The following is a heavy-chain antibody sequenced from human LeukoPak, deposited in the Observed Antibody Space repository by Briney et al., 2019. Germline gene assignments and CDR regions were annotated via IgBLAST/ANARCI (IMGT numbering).Heavy chain of an antibody. D-gene: IGHD3-10*01. V-gene: IGHV4-34*01. CDR2: INHSGST. Sequence: SETLSLTCAVYGGSFSGYYWSWIRQPPGKGLEWIGEINHSGSTIYNPSLKSRVTISVDTSKNQFSLKLSSVTAADTAVYYCARSRLLWFRELLDYWGQGTLVTVSS. CDR3: ARSRLLWFRELLDY. CDR1: GGSFSGYY. J-gene: IGHJ4*02.